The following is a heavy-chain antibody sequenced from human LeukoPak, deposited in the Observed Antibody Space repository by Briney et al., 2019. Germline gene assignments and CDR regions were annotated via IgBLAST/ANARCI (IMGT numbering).Heavy chain of an antibody. V-gene: IGHV5-51*01. D-gene: IGHD3-9*01. Sequence: GESLKISCKGSEYSFTSYRISWLRQMPGKGLEWMGIFYPGDSDTRYSPSFQGQVTISADKSISTAYLQWSSLKASDTAMYYCARATGLTIFPRQLDYWGQGTLVTVSS. CDR3: ARATGLTIFPRQLDY. CDR2: FYPGDSDT. J-gene: IGHJ4*02. CDR1: EYSFTSYR.